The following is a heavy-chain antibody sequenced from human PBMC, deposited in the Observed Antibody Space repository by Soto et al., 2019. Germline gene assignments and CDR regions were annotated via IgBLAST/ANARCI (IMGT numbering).Heavy chain of an antibody. V-gene: IGHV4-59*01. CDR1: GGSISSYY. Sequence: PSETLSLTCTVSGGSISSYYWSWIRQPPGKGLEWIGYIYYSGSTNYNPSLKSRVTISVDTSKNQFSLKLSSVTAADTAVYYCARGGPAAGFVYWGQGTLVTVSS. CDR2: IYYSGST. CDR3: ARGGPAAGFVY. D-gene: IGHD6-13*01. J-gene: IGHJ4*02.